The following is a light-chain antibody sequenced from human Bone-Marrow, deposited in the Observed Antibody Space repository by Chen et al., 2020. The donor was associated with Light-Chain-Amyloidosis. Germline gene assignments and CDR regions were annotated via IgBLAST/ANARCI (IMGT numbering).Light chain of an antibody. CDR1: QSVLYNSNNKNY. CDR3: QQYYGPPYA. J-gene: IGKJ2*01. V-gene: IGKV4-1*01. CDR2: WAS. Sequence: DFVMTQSPDSLAVPLGARATINCKSSQSVLYNSNNKNYLAWYQQKPGQPPKLLIYWASTRESGVPDRFSGSGSGTDFTLTISSLQAEDVAVYYCQQYYGPPYALGQGTKLEIK.